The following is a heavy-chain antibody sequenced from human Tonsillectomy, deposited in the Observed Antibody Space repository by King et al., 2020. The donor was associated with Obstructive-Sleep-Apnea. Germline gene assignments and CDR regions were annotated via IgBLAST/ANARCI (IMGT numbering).Heavy chain of an antibody. V-gene: IGHV4-59*01. CDR3: ARDRVGRDGYNRFDY. CDR2: ISYIGST. CDR1: GGSISSFY. D-gene: IGHD5-24*01. Sequence: MQLQESGPGLVKPSETLSLTCTVSGGSISSFYWSWIRQPPGKGLEWIGYISYIGSTNYNPSLKSRVTISVDTSKKPFSLKLGSVTAADTAVYYCARDRVGRDGYNRFDYWGQGTLVTVSS. J-gene: IGHJ4*02.